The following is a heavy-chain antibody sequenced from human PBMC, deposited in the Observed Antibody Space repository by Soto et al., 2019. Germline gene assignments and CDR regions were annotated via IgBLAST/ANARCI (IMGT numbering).Heavy chain of an antibody. D-gene: IGHD5-18*01. CDR1: GYSFTSYW. J-gene: IGHJ4*02. Sequence: GESLKISCKGSGYSFTSYWISWVRQMPGKGLEWMGRIDPSDSYTNYSPSFQGHVTISADKSISTAYLQWSSLKASDAAMYYCARHFRYSYGYGYWGQGTLVTVSS. CDR2: IDPSDSYT. CDR3: ARHFRYSYGYGY. V-gene: IGHV5-10-1*01.